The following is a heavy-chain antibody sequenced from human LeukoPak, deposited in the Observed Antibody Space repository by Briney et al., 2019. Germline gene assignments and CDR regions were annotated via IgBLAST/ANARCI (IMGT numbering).Heavy chain of an antibody. CDR2: ISYDGSNK. V-gene: IGHV3-30*04. D-gene: IGHD2-15*01. Sequence: GGSLRLSCVASGFTFSSYAMHWVRQAPGKGLEWVAVISYDGSNKYYADSVKGRFTISRDNSKNTLYLQMNSLRAEDTAVYYRASTLQRYCSGGSCYSIAAFFDYWGQGTLVTVSS. J-gene: IGHJ4*02. CDR3: ASTLQRYCSGGSCYSIAAFFDY. CDR1: GFTFSSYA.